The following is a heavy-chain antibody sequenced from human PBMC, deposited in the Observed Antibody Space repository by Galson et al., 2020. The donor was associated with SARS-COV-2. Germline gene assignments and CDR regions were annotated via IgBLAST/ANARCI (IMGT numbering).Heavy chain of an antibody. J-gene: IGHJ4*02. D-gene: IGHD3-10*01. V-gene: IGHV3-74*01. CDR1: GITFSGYW. CDR3: ARVDLWFGELVIGHFDY. Sequence: LSLTCAASGITFSGYWMHWVRQAPGKGLVWVSRINSDGSSTSYADSVKGRFTISRDNAKNTLYLQMNSLRAEDTAVYYCARVDLWFGELVIGHFDYWGQGALVTVSS. CDR2: INSDGSST.